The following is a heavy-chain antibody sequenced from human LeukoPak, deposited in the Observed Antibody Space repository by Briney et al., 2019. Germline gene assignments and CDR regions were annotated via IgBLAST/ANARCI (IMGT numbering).Heavy chain of an antibody. CDR1: GGSISSSSYY. J-gene: IGHJ3*02. D-gene: IGHD2-21*01. V-gene: IGHV4-39*01. CDR2: IYYSGST. Sequence: SETLSLTCTVSGGSISSSSYYWGWIRQPPGKGLEWIGSIYYSGSTYYNPSLKSRVTISVDPSKNQFSLKLSSVTAADTAVYYCARGLADRWRLPLAAFDIWGQGTMVAVSS. CDR3: ARGLADRWRLPLAAFDI.